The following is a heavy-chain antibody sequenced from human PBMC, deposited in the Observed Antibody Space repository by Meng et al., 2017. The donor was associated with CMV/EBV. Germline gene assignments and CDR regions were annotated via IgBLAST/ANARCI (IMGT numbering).Heavy chain of an antibody. CDR1: GLTFSSYE. D-gene: IGHD3-22*01. J-gene: IGHJ4*02. CDR3: ARGRYYDSSGYYDY. V-gene: IGHV3-48*03. Sequence: GESLKISCAASGLTFSSYEMNWVRQAPGKGLEWVSYISSSGSTIYYADSVKGRFTISRDNAKNSLYLQMNSLRAEDTAVYYCARGRYYDSSGYYDYWGQGTLVTVSS. CDR2: ISSSGSTI.